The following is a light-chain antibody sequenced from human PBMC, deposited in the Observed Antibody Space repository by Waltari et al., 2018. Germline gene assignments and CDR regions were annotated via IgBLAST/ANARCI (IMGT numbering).Light chain of an antibody. CDR1: SSDVGGSNY. Sequence: QSALTQPASVSGSPGQSITISCTGTSSDVGGSNYVSWYQQYPGKAPKLIIHDVSGRPSGVSNRISGLQAEDEADYYCSSYASGSAFYVFGTATKVTVL. CDR3: SSYASGSAFYV. J-gene: IGLJ1*01. CDR2: DVS. V-gene: IGLV2-14*03.